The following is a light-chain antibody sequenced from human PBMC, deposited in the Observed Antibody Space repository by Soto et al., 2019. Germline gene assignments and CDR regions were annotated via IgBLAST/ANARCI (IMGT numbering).Light chain of an antibody. Sequence: EIVLTQSPGTLSLSPGERATLSCRASQSVSSSYLAWYQQKPGQAPRLLIYGASSRATGIPDSFSVGGSGTDFTLTISRLESEDFAVYYCQHYGSSPPYTFGQGTKLEIK. CDR3: QHYGSSPPYT. CDR2: GAS. V-gene: IGKV3-20*01. CDR1: QSVSSSY. J-gene: IGKJ2*01.